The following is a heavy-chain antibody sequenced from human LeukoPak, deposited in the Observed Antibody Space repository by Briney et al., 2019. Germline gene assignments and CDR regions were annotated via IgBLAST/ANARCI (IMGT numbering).Heavy chain of an antibody. CDR3: ARVPAEILDWLFRTPQAYYFDY. CDR2: ISAYNGNT. Sequence: GASVKVSCKVSGYTLTELSMHWVRQAPGKGLEWMGWISAYNGNTNYAQKLQGRVTMTTDTSTSTAYMELRSLRSDDTAVYYCARVPAEILDWLFRTPQAYYFDYWGQGTLVTVSS. CDR1: GYTLTELS. D-gene: IGHD3/OR15-3a*01. J-gene: IGHJ4*02. V-gene: IGHV1-18*01.